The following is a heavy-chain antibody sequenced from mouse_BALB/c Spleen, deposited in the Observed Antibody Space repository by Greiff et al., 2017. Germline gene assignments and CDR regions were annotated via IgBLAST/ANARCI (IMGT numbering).Heavy chain of an antibody. Sequence: EVQVVESGAELVKPGASVKLSCTASGFNIKDTYMHWVKQRPEQGLEWIGRIDPANGNTKYDPKFQGKATITADTSSNTAYLQLSSLTSEDTAVYYCARWSYYGNYDAMDYWGQGTSVTVSS. CDR2: IDPANGNT. J-gene: IGHJ4*01. D-gene: IGHD2-1*01. V-gene: IGHV14-3*02. CDR1: GFNIKDTY. CDR3: ARWSYYGNYDAMDY.